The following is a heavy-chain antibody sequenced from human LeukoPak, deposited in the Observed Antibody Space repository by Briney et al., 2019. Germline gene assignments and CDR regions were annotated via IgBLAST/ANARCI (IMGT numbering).Heavy chain of an antibody. Sequence: SVKVSCKASGGTFSSYAISWVRQAPGQGLEWMGGIIPIFGTANYAQKFQGRVTITADESTSTAYMELSSLRSDDTAVYYCARAFTAMGHYWGQGTLVTVSS. CDR1: GGTFSSYA. CDR3: ARAFTAMGHY. V-gene: IGHV1-69*01. J-gene: IGHJ4*02. D-gene: IGHD5-18*01. CDR2: IIPIFGTA.